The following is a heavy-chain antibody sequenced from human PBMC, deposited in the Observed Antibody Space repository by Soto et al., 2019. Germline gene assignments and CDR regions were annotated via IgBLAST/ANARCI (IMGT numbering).Heavy chain of an antibody. J-gene: IGHJ4*02. V-gene: IGHV1-46*03. CDR3: ARDHHYDILTGYYPERSHYFDY. CDR1: GYTLTSYY. D-gene: IGHD3-9*01. Sequence: ASVKVSCKASGYTLTSYYMHWVRQAPGQGLEWMGIINPSGGSTSYAQKFQGRVTMTRDTSTSTVYMELSSLRSEDTAVYYCARDHHYDILTGYYPERSHYFDYWGQGTLVTVSS. CDR2: INPSGGST.